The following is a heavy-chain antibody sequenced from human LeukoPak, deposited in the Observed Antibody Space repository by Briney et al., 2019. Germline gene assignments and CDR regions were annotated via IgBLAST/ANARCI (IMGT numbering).Heavy chain of an antibody. J-gene: IGHJ4*02. CDR2: TGDDAVST. D-gene: IGHD3-9*01. Sequence: GGSLRLSCAASGFTFSSHAMSWVRQAPGKGLEWVSATGDDAVSTYYAESVKGRFTISRDNSKNTLYLQMNSLRAEDTATYYCARDSPLLTVWGQGTLVTVSS. CDR3: ARDSPLLTV. V-gene: IGHV3-23*01. CDR1: GFTFSSHA.